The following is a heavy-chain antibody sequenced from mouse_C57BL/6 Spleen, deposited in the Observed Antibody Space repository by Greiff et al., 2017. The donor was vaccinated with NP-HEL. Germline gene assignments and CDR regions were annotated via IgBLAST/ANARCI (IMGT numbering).Heavy chain of an antibody. Sequence: EVQVVESGGGLVKPGGSLKLSCAASGFTFSDYGMHWVRQAPEKGLEWVAYISSGSSTIYYADTVKGRFTISRDNAKNTLFLQMTSLRSEDTAMYYCARGLITTVPPAMDYWGQGTSVTVSS. J-gene: IGHJ4*01. CDR3: ARGLITTVPPAMDY. CDR2: ISSGSSTI. CDR1: GFTFSDYG. V-gene: IGHV5-17*01. D-gene: IGHD1-1*01.